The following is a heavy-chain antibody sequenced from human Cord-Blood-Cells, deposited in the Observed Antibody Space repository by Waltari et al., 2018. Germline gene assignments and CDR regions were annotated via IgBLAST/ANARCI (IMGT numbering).Heavy chain of an antibody. CDR1: GGSFSGYY. Sequence: QVQLQQWGAGLLQPSETLSLTCAVYGGSFSGYYWSWIRQPPGEGLEWIGEINHSGSTNYNPSLKSRVTISVDTSKNQFSLKLSSVIAADTAVYYCARVRSDYGDYGGGDYYFDYWGQGTLVTVSS. V-gene: IGHV4-34*01. CDR2: INHSGST. J-gene: IGHJ4*02. D-gene: IGHD4-17*01. CDR3: ARVRSDYGDYGGGDYYFDY.